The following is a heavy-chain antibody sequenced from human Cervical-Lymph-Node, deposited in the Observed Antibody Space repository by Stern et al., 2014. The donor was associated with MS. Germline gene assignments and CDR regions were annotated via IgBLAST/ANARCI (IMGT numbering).Heavy chain of an antibody. CDR1: GGPISGSNW. CDR3: ASLSPLHDNGDPLNFAY. J-gene: IGHJ4*02. CDR2: IYHSGST. Sequence: QVQLQESGPRLVRPSGTLSLTCAVSGGPISGSNWWTWVRQFPGKGLEWIGQIYHSGSTNYNPSLKSRLTISVDKSRNQFSLKLTSMTAADTAIYYCASLSPLHDNGDPLNFAYWGQGTLVTVSS. V-gene: IGHV4-4*02. D-gene: IGHD4-17*01.